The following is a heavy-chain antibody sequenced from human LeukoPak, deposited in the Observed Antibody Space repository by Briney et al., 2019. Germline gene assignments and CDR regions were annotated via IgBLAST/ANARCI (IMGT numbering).Heavy chain of an antibody. Sequence: GGSLRLSCAASGFTFSTYWMSWVRQAPGKGLEWVANIRPDGSDRFYVDSAKGRFTISRDNAKNSLYLQVNSLRAEDTAVYYCARDNMWASDYWGQGSLVTVSS. V-gene: IGHV3-7*04. J-gene: IGHJ4*02. CDR1: GFTFSTYW. CDR3: ARDNMWASDY. CDR2: IRPDGSDR. D-gene: IGHD1-26*01.